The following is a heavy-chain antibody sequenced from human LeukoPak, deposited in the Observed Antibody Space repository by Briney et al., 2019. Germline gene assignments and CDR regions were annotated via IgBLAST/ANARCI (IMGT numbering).Heavy chain of an antibody. CDR1: GGSISSYY. V-gene: IGHV4-4*08. CDR2: IYTSGST. CDR3: AIRVSGRAFDI. D-gene: IGHD3-16*01. Sequence: SETLSLTCTVSGGSISSYYWSWIRQPPGKGLEWIGYIYTSGSTNYNPSLKSRVTISVDTSKNQFSLKLSSVTAADTAVYYCAIRVSGRAFDIWGQGTMVTVSS. J-gene: IGHJ3*02.